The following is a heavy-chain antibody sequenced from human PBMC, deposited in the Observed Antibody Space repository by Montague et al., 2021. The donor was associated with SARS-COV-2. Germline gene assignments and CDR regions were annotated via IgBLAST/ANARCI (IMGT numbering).Heavy chain of an antibody. CDR1: RDSVSSNSAT. D-gene: IGHD6-13*01. J-gene: IGHJ4*02. V-gene: IGHV6-1*01. CDR3: VRGIEAAGSYDY. CDR2: TYYRSMWKS. Sequence: CAISRDSVSSNSATWNWIRQSPSRGLEWLGRTYYRSMWKSDYARPVKSRIAINPDTSKNQFSLQLSSVTPEDTALYYCVRGIEAAGSYDYWGQGTLVTVSS.